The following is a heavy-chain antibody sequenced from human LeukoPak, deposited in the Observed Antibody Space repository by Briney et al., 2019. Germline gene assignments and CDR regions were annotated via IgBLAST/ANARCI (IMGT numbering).Heavy chain of an antibody. CDR1: GFTFSSYW. CDR2: IKQDASER. Sequence: TGGSLRLSCAASGFTFSSYWMSWVRQAPGEGLEWVANIKQDASERYYVDSVKGRFTISRDSAKNSLYLQMNSLRAEDTAVYYCARLRGGSYFDYWGQGTLVTVSS. D-gene: IGHD3-10*01. V-gene: IGHV3-7*05. J-gene: IGHJ4*02. CDR3: ARLRGGSYFDY.